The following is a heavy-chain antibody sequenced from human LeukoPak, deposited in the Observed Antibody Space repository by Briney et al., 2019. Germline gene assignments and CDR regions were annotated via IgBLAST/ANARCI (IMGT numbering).Heavy chain of an antibody. CDR1: GGSFSGYY. D-gene: IGHD6-19*01. J-gene: IGHJ4*02. CDR2: INHSGST. CDR3: ASSGWYEGGID. Sequence: TASETLSLTCAVYGGSFSGYYWSWIRQPPGKGLEWIGEINHSGSTNYNPSLKSRVTISVDTSKNQFSLKLSSVTAADTAVYYCASSGWYEGGIDWGQGTLVTVSS. V-gene: IGHV4-34*01.